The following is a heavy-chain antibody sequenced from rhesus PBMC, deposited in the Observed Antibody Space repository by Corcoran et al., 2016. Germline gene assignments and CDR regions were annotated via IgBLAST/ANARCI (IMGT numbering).Heavy chain of an antibody. CDR1: GFTFSANW. CDR3: AKDLVWNALDV. D-gene: IGHD2-39*01. V-gene: IGHV3-119*01. CDR2: ISNDGKSI. Sequence: EVQLAESGGGLVQPGGSLRLSCAASGFTFSANWMNWVRQVPGKGMEWVSRISNDGKSINYADSVKGRFTISRENAKNSLYLQMNGLRPEDTAVYYCAKDLVWNALDVWGRGVLVTVSS. J-gene: IGHJ5-2*02.